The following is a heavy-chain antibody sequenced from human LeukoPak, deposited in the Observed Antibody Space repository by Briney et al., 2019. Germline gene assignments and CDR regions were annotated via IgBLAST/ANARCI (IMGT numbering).Heavy chain of an antibody. D-gene: IGHD3-22*01. CDR1: GGSISSSSYY. CDR2: IYYSGST. J-gene: IGHJ4*02. V-gene: IGHV4-61*01. Sequence: SETLSLTCISGGSISSSSYYWSWIRQPPGKGLEWIGYIYYSGSTNYNPSLKSRVTISVDTSKNQFSLKLSSVTAADTAVYYCARDGWGYDSSGLDYWGQGTLVTVSS. CDR3: ARDGWGYDSSGLDY.